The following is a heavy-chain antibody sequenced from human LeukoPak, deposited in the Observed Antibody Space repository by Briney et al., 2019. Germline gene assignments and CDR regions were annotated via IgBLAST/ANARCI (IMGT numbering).Heavy chain of an antibody. CDR2: IRYDGSNK. Sequence: GGSLRLSCAASGFTFSSYGMHWVRQAPGKGLEWVAFIRYDGSNKYYADSVKGRFTISRDNSKNTLYLQMNSLRAEDTAVYYCAKGPASIMGATTWDYWGQGTLVTVSS. CDR1: GFTFSSYG. D-gene: IGHD1-26*01. CDR3: AKGPASIMGATTWDY. J-gene: IGHJ4*02. V-gene: IGHV3-30*02.